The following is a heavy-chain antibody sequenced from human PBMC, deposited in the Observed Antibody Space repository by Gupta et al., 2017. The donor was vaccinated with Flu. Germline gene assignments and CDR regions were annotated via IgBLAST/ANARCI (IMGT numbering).Heavy chain of an antibody. V-gene: IGHV1-3*01. Sequence: SGATLSNYAIYWGRQAPGERLEWMGWINPANGYTTYSQRFQGRITLTRDTSANTAFLEMRGLTSEDTAVYFCARDHVLEFWGQGTQVTVSS. CDR2: INPANGYT. CDR1: GATLSNYA. J-gene: IGHJ4*02. D-gene: IGHD3-10*02. CDR3: ARDHVLEF.